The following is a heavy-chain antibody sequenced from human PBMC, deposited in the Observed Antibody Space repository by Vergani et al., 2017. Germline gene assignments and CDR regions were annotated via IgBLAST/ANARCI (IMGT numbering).Heavy chain of an antibody. V-gene: IGHV4-4*07. Sequence: QVHLQESGPGVVKPSDTLSLTCTVSGDSMSDFYWTWIRQPAGRGLEWIGRIYPNGNGNYNESLRSRLTMSIDTSRSQFSLSLSSVTAADTAVYYCARGNCGVNCPKYNWRAPWGRGIMVTVSS. CDR2: IYPNGNG. CDR3: ARGNCGVNCPKYNWRAP. J-gene: IGHJ5*02. CDR1: GDSMSDFY. D-gene: IGHD2-21*01.